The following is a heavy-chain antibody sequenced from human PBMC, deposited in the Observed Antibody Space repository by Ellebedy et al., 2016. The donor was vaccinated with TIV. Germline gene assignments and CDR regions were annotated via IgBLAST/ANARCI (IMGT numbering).Heavy chain of an antibody. CDR3: AREDPDGAFDI. Sequence: PGGSLRLSCAASGFTFSSYGMHRVRQAPGKGLEWVAVIWYDGSNKYYADSVKGRFTISRDNSKNTLYLQMNSLRAEDTAVYYCAREDPDGAFDIWGQGTMVTVSS. V-gene: IGHV3-33*01. J-gene: IGHJ3*02. CDR1: GFTFSSYG. CDR2: IWYDGSNK. D-gene: IGHD1-14*01.